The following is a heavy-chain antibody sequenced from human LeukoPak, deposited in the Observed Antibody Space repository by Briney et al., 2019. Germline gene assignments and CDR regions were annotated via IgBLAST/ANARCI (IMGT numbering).Heavy chain of an antibody. Sequence: SETLSLTCTVSGGSISSYYWSWIRQPPGKGLEWIGYIYYSGSTNYNPSLKSRVTISVDTSKNQFSLKLSSVTAADTAVYYCAKEVDTATNWFDPWGQGTLVTVSS. CDR1: GGSISSYY. CDR2: IYYSGST. CDR3: AKEVDTATNWFDP. J-gene: IGHJ5*02. D-gene: IGHD5-18*01. V-gene: IGHV4-59*12.